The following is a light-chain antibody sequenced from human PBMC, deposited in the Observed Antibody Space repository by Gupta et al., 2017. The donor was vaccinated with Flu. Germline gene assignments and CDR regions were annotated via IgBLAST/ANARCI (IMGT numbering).Light chain of an antibody. CDR2: DSN. CDR1: SSNIGNNY. V-gene: IGLV1-51*01. Sequence: QSGGTEKKTGEGETGLKVTISCSGSSSNIGNNYVSWYQQLPGTTPKLLMDDSNKRPSGMPDRFSGSKSGTSATLGITGLQTGDEADYYCGTWDSRLSAAVFGGGTQLTVL. J-gene: IGLJ7*01. CDR3: GTWDSRLSAAV.